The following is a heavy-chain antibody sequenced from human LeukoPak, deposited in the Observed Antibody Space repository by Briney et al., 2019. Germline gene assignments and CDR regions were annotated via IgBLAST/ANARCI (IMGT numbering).Heavy chain of an antibody. D-gene: IGHD3-22*01. Sequence: SVKVSCKASGGTFSSYAISWVRQAPGQGLEWMGRIIPILGIANYAQKFQGRVTITADKSTSSAYMELSSLRSEDTAVYYCARSLPNYCDSSGQPPYFQHWGQGTLVTVSS. CDR2: IIPILGIA. V-gene: IGHV1-69*04. CDR3: ARSLPNYCDSSGQPPYFQH. J-gene: IGHJ1*01. CDR1: GGTFSSYA.